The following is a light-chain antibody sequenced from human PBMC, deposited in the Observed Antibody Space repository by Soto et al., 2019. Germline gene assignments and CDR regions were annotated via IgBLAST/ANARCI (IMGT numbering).Light chain of an antibody. V-gene: IGKV3-20*01. CDR3: QQYGRSSYT. CDR2: GAS. J-gene: IGKJ2*01. Sequence: EIVLTQSPGTLSLSPGERATLSCRASQSVSSTYLAWYQQNPGQAPRLLIYGASSRATGIPDRFSGSGSGTDFTLTISSLEPEDFAVYFCQQYGRSSYTFGQGTKLEIK. CDR1: QSVSSTY.